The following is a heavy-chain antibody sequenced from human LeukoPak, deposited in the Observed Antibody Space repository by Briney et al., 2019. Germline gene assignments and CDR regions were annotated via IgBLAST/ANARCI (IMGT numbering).Heavy chain of an antibody. CDR3: AKGVTMIVVVPGGYFDY. Sequence: PSETLSLTCTVSGVSISPYYWSWVRQPPGKGLEWVSAISGSGGSTYYADSVKGRFTISRDNSKNTLYLQMNSLRAEDTAVYYCAKGVTMIVVVPGGYFDYWGQGTLVTVSS. D-gene: IGHD3-22*01. CDR2: ISGSGGST. J-gene: IGHJ4*02. CDR1: GVSISPYY. V-gene: IGHV3-23*01.